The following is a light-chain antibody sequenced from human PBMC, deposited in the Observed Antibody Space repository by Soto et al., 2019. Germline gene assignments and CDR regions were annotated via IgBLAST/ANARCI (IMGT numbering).Light chain of an antibody. V-gene: IGKV3-15*01. CDR3: QQYDFWPPVT. Sequence: EIVMTQSPATLSVSPGERATLSCSASQSINTNLAWYQQKPGQAPRLLIYAASTRATGLPARFSGSGSGTEFTLTITSLQSEDFAVYYCQQYDFWPPVTFGQGTRLEIK. J-gene: IGKJ5*01. CDR1: QSINTN. CDR2: AAS.